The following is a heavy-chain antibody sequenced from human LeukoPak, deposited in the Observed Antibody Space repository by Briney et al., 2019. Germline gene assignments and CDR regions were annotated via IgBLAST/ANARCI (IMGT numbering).Heavy chain of an antibody. CDR1: GGSISSYY. Sequence: SETLSLTCTVSGGSISSYYWSGIRQPPGKGLEWIGYIYYSGSTNYNPSLKSRVTISVDTSKNQFSLKLSSVTAADTAVYYCARAYDFWSGYYFDYWGQGTLVTVSS. V-gene: IGHV4-59*08. D-gene: IGHD3-3*01. J-gene: IGHJ4*02. CDR2: IYYSGST. CDR3: ARAYDFWSGYYFDY.